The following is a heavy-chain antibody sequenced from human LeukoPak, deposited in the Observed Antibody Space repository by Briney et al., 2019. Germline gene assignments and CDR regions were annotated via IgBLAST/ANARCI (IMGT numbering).Heavy chain of an antibody. D-gene: IGHD3-10*01. V-gene: IGHV4-38-2*01. CDR1: GYSISSGYY. Sequence: SETLSLTCAVSGYSISSGYYWGWIRQPPGKGLEWIGSIYHSGNTYYNPSLKSRVTISLHTSKNQSSLKLSSVTAADTAVYYCARGYGSGSYYFDYWGQGTLVTVSS. CDR2: IYHSGNT. J-gene: IGHJ4*02. CDR3: ARGYGSGSYYFDY.